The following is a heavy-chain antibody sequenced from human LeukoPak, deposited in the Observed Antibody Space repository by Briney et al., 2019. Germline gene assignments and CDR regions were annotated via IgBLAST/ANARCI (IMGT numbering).Heavy chain of an antibody. Sequence: PSETLSLTCAVYGGSFSAYYWGWIRQPPGKGLEWIGSIYHSGSTYYNPSLKSRVTISVDTSKNQFSLKLSSVTAADTAVYYCARVDPTYYYDKGDAFDIWGQGTMVTVSS. CDR2: IYHSGST. V-gene: IGHV4-34*01. CDR1: GGSFSAYY. D-gene: IGHD3-22*01. J-gene: IGHJ3*02. CDR3: ARVDPTYYYDKGDAFDI.